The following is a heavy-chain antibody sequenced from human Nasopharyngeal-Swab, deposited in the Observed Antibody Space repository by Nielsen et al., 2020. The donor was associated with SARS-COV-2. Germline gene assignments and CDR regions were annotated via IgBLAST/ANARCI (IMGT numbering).Heavy chain of an antibody. Sequence: GRSLRPSCAASGFTFRNYAMHWVRQAPDKGLEWVAVLWSDDWTTYYADSVKGRFTISRDNSKNTLYLGMNSVTAEDTAMYYCARGSYGDKLDFDSWGQGTLVTVSS. D-gene: IGHD4-23*01. V-gene: IGHV3-33*01. CDR2: LWSDDWTT. CDR3: ARGSYGDKLDFDS. CDR1: GFTFRNYA. J-gene: IGHJ4*02.